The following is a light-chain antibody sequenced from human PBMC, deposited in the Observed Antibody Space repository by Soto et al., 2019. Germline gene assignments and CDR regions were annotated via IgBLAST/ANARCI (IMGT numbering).Light chain of an antibody. V-gene: IGKV4-1*01. CDR3: QQYYSSSLT. J-gene: IGKJ4*01. CDR1: QSVLYSSNNKNH. CDR2: WAS. Sequence: DIVMTQSPDSLAVSLGERATINCKSSQSVLYSSNNKNHLAWYQQKPGQPPKLLIYWASTRESGVPDRFGGSGSGTDFTLTISSLQAEDLAVYYCQQYYSSSLTFGGGTKVEIK.